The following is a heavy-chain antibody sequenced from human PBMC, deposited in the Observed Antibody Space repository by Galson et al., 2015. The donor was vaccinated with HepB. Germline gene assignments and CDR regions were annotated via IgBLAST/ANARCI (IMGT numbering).Heavy chain of an antibody. D-gene: IGHD2-2*01. CDR3: ARASIVVVPAARPGYFQH. V-gene: IGHV3-30-3*01. Sequence: SLRLSCAASGFTFSSYAMHWVRQAPGKGLEWVAVISYDGSNKYYADSVKGRFTISRDNSKNTLYLQMNSLRAEDTAAYYCARASIVVVPAARPGYFQHWGQGTLVTVSS. J-gene: IGHJ1*01. CDR2: ISYDGSNK. CDR1: GFTFSSYA.